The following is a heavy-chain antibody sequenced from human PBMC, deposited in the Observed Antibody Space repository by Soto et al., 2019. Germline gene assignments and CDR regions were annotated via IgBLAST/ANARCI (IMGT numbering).Heavy chain of an antibody. CDR2: ISGSAGST. D-gene: IGHD1-7*01. CDR1: GFTFGGYA. V-gene: IGHV3-23*01. CDR3: AKGNSWSPALVLDI. J-gene: IGHJ3*02. Sequence: GGSLRLCCAASGFTFGGYAMNWVRQAPGKGLEWVSAISGSAGSTYYADSVKGRFTISRGTSKNTLYLQMNSLRAEDTAVYYCAKGNSWSPALVLDIWGQGTMVTVSS.